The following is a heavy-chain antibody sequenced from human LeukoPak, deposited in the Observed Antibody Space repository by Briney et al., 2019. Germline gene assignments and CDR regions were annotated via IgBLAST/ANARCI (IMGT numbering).Heavy chain of an antibody. D-gene: IGHD6-13*01. J-gene: IGHJ4*02. V-gene: IGHV1-69*05. Sequence: SVKVSCKASGGTFSSYAISWVRQAPGQGLEWMGGIIPIFGTANYAQKFQGRVTITTDESTSTAYMELSSLRSEDTAVYYCARAIAAAGYFDYWGQGTLVTVSS. CDR2: IIPIFGTA. CDR3: ARAIAAAGYFDY. CDR1: GGTFSSYA.